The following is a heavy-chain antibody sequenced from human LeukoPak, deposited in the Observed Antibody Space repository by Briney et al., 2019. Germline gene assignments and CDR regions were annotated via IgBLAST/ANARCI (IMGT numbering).Heavy chain of an antibody. CDR1: GFTFSTYA. CDR3: AKVSLPPITMIVVVGYYFDY. Sequence: HPGGSLRLSCAASGFTFSTYAMSWVRQAPGKGLEWVSVISGNGGSSYYTDSVKGRFTISRDNSKNTLFLQMNSLRAEDTAIYYCAKVSLPPITMIVVVGYYFDYWGQGTLVTVSS. V-gene: IGHV3-23*01. J-gene: IGHJ4*02. CDR2: ISGNGGSS. D-gene: IGHD3-22*01.